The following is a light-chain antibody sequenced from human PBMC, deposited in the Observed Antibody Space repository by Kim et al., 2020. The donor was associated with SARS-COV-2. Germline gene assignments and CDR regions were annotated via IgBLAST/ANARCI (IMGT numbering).Light chain of an antibody. CDR3: QKYNSAPWT. CDR2: AAS. Sequence: SASVGDRVTITCRASQGISNYLAWYQLKPGKVPKLLIYAASTLQSGVPSRFSGSGSGTDFTLTINSLQPEDVATYYCQKYNSAPWTFGQGTKLEIK. CDR1: QGISNY. J-gene: IGKJ1*01. V-gene: IGKV1-27*01.